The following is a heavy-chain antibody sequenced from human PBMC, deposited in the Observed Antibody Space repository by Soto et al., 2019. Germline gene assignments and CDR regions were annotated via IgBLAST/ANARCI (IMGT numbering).Heavy chain of an antibody. D-gene: IGHD3-10*01. CDR2: INHSGST. V-gene: IGHV4-34*01. CDR3: ARGSGRITMVRGVLFDY. CDR1: GGSFSGYY. J-gene: IGHJ4*02. Sequence: SETLSLTCAVYGGSFSGYYWSWIRQPPGKGLEWIGEINHSGSTNYNPSLKSRVTISVDTSKNQFSLKLSSVTAADTAVYYCARGSGRITMVRGVLFDYWGQGTLVTSPQ.